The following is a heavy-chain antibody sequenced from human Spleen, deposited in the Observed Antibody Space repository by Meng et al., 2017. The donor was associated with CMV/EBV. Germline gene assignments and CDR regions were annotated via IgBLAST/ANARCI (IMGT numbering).Heavy chain of an antibody. Sequence: ISSSSYYWGWIRQPPGKGLEWIGSIYYSGSTYYNPSLKSRVTISVDTSKNQFSLKLSSVTAADTAVYYCAREARYCSSNRCKQSWFDPWGQGTLVTVSS. CDR1: ISSSSYY. J-gene: IGHJ5*02. CDR3: AREARYCSSNRCKQSWFDP. D-gene: IGHD2-2*01. V-gene: IGHV4-39*07. CDR2: IYYSGST.